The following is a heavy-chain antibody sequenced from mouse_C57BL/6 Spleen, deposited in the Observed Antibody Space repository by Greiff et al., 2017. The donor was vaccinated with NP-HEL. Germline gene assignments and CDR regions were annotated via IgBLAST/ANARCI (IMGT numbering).Heavy chain of an antibody. CDR2: INPYNGGT. V-gene: IGHV1-19*01. Sequence: EVQLQQSGPVLVKPGASVKMSCKASGYTFTDYYMNWVKQSHGKSLEWIGVINPYNGGTSYNQKFKGKATLTVDKSSSTAYMELNSLTSEDSAVYYCAGGNYIRDAMDYWGQGTSVTVSS. D-gene: IGHD2-1*01. J-gene: IGHJ4*01. CDR3: AGGNYIRDAMDY. CDR1: GYTFTDYY.